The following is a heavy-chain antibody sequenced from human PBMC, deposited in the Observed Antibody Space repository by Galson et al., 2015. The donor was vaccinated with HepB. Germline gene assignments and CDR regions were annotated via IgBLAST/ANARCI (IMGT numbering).Heavy chain of an antibody. CDR3: AREGGSYGGNSEVSGDFDY. V-gene: IGHV4-31*03. D-gene: IGHD4-23*01. CDR1: GGSISSGGYY. J-gene: IGHJ4*02. Sequence: TLSVTCTVSGGSISSGGYYWSWIRQHPGKGLEWIGYIYYSGSTYYNPSLKSRVTISVDTSKNQFSLKLSSVTAADTAVYYCAREGGSYGGNSEVSGDFDYWGQGTLVTVSS. CDR2: IYYSGST.